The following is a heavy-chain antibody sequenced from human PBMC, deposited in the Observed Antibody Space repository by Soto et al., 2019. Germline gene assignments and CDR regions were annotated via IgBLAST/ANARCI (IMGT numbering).Heavy chain of an antibody. CDR3: ARRLGAMAPYYYGMDV. V-gene: IGHV1-69*13. J-gene: IGHJ6*02. Sequence: GASVKVSCKASGGTFSTSAISWVRQAPGQGLEWMGGIMPIFRTPDYAQKFQGRVTITADESTSTAYLQWSSLKASDTAMYYCARRLGAMAPYYYGMDVWAQGTTVTVSS. CDR1: GGTFSTSA. CDR2: IMPIFRTP. D-gene: IGHD1-26*01.